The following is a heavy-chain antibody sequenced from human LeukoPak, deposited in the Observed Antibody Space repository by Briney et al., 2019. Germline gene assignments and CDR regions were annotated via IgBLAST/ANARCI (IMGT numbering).Heavy chain of an antibody. J-gene: IGHJ4*02. V-gene: IGHV3-74*01. CDR3: ARVRGGNLPFDY. D-gene: IGHD4-23*01. Sequence: GGSLRLYCSASGFTFNSYWMHWVGQAQGIGLVWVSRINSDGSSTSYADSVNGRFTISRDNAKNTMYLQMNSLRAEDTAVYYCARVRGGNLPFDYWGQGTLVTVSS. CDR2: INSDGSST. CDR1: GFTFNSYW.